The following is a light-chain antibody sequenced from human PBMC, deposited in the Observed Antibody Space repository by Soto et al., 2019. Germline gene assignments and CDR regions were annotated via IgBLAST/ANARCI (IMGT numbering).Light chain of an antibody. CDR2: AGS. CDR1: QTIGRY. CDR3: QQSFITPHT. Sequence: IQVTQSPSSLSASVGDRVTITCRASQTIGRYLNWYQQQPGKAPKLLIYAGSNLQSGVPSRFSGTGSGTDFTLTISSLQPEDFATYYCQQSFITPHTFGQGTKVDIK. V-gene: IGKV1-39*01. J-gene: IGKJ2*01.